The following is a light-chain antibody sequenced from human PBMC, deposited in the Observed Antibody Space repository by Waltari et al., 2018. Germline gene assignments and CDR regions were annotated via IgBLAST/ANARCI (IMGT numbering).Light chain of an antibody. CDR1: QSVSRT. Sequence: EIVLTQSPGTLSLSPGERATLSCRASQSVSRTLAWYQQKPGQAPRLLIYGASTRATGIPDRFSGSGSGTDFSLTISRLEPEDFAGYYCQHYVRLPVTFGQGTKVEIK. V-gene: IGKV3-20*01. J-gene: IGKJ1*01. CDR2: GAS. CDR3: QHYVRLPVT.